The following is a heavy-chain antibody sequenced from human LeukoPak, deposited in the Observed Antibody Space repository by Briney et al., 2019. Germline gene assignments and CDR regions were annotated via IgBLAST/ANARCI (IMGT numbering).Heavy chain of an antibody. CDR3: ARGDCSVSGCHGGNWFDP. J-gene: IGHJ5*02. CDR2: INPNSGGT. V-gene: IGHV1-2*02. D-gene: IGHD2-15*01. CDR1: GYTFTGYY. Sequence: ASVKVSCKASGYTFTGYYIHWVRQAPGQGLEWMGWINPNSGGTNYAQSFQGSVTMTRDTSSSTAHMELSRLRSDDTAVYYCARGDCSVSGCHGGNWFDPWGQGTLVTVSS.